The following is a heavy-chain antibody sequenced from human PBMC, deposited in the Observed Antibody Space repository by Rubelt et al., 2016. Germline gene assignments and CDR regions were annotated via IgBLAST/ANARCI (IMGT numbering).Heavy chain of an antibody. CDR1: GGSVSATSYY. J-gene: IGHJ4*02. CDR3: ARVNIVVVPSANFDY. Sequence: QLHLQESGPGLVKPSETLSLTCTVSGGSVSATSYYWGWIRQPPGKGLEWIGEINHSGSTNHNSSLKSRVTISVDTSKNQFSLRLSSVTAADTAVYYCARVNIVVVPSANFDYWGQGTLVTVSS. V-gene: IGHV4-39*07. D-gene: IGHD2-2*01. CDR2: INHSGST.